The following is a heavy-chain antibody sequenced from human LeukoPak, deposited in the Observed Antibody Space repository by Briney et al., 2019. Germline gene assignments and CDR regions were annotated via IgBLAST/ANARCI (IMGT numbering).Heavy chain of an antibody. CDR2: IYAGDSDT. CDR3: ARQGRAGGYTYGYFDY. Sequence: GESLKISCKGSGYRFTSYWIGWVRQMPGKGLEWMGIIYAGDSDTRYSPSFQGQVTISADKSITTAYLQWSSLKASDTAMYYCARQGRAGGYTYGYFDYWGQGTLVTVSS. V-gene: IGHV5-51*01. J-gene: IGHJ4*02. CDR1: GYRFTSYW. D-gene: IGHD5-18*01.